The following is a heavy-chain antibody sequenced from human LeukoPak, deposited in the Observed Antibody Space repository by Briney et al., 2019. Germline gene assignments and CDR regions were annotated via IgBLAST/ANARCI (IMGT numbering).Heavy chain of an antibody. CDR2: IKSKTDGGTT. CDR1: GFTFSNAW. CDR3: TTDLEYYYGSGSYYIRFDY. D-gene: IGHD3-10*01. Sequence: GGSLRLSCAASGFTFSNAWMSWVRQAPGKGLEWVGRIKSKTDGGTTDYAAPVKGRFTISRGDSKNTLYLQMNSLKTEDTAVYYCTTDLEYYYGSGSYYIRFDYWGQGTLVTVSS. V-gene: IGHV3-15*01. J-gene: IGHJ4*02.